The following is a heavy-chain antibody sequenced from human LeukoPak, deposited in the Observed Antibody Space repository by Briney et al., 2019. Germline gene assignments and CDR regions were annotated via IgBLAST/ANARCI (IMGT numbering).Heavy chain of an antibody. CDR3: ARNFERDCSGGSCYPEGFDY. D-gene: IGHD2-15*01. J-gene: IGHJ4*02. CDR1: GGSISSSNW. Sequence: PSETLSLTCAVSGGSISSSNWWSWVRPPPGKGLEWIGEIYHSGSTNYNPSLKSRVTISVDKSKNQFSLKLSSVTAADTAVYYCARNFERDCSGGSCYPEGFDYWGQGTLVTVSS. V-gene: IGHV4-4*02. CDR2: IYHSGST.